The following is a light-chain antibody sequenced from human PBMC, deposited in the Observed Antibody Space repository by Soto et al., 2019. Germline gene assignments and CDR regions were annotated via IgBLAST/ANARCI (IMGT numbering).Light chain of an antibody. CDR1: QSDLYSSNNKNY. CDR3: EQYDRLWT. J-gene: IGKJ1*01. CDR2: WAS. V-gene: IGKV4-1*01. Sequence: DIVMTQSPDSLAVSLGERATINCKSSQSDLYSSNNKNYLAWYQQKPGQPPKLLIYWASTRESGVPNRFRGRGAGTDLALPVSSLQAEDVAVYYCEQYDRLWTVGQGTKVVIK.